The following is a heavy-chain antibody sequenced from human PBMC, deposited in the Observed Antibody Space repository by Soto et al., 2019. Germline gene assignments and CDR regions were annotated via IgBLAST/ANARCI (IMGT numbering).Heavy chain of an antibody. V-gene: IGHV1-18*01. D-gene: IGHD2-2*01. CDR1: GYTLTNYG. J-gene: IGHJ6*03. Sequence: QVQLVQSGGEVKNPGASVKVSCKAFGYTLTNYGISWVRQAPGQGLEWMGWISAYNGHANYAQKFQGRVRLTTDRPTKTAYMELRSLGSDDTAEYYCAREGYCSSSMCYGGYYYMDVWGKGTPVTVS. CDR2: ISAYNGHA. CDR3: AREGYCSSSMCYGGYYYMDV.